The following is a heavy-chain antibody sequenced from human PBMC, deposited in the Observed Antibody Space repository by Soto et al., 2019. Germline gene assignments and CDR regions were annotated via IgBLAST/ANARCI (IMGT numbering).Heavy chain of an antibody. V-gene: IGHV3-7*01. CDR1: GFTFSSYW. J-gene: IGHJ5*02. CDR3: ARDALVRDDPSKFDP. D-gene: IGHD2-21*01. CDR2: IKQDGSEK. Sequence: GGSLRLSCAASGFTFSSYWMSWVRQAPGKGLEWVANIKQDGSEKYYVDSVKGRFTISRDNAKNSLYLQMNSLRAEDTAVYYCARDALVRDDPSKFDPWGQGTLVTVSS.